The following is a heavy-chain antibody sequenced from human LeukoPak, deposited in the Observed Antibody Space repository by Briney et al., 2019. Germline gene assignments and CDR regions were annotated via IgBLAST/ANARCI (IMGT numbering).Heavy chain of an antibody. CDR2: ISNSSSFI. J-gene: IGHJ4*02. Sequence: KSGGSLRLSCAASGFTFSRYSMNWVRQAPGKGLEWVSSISNSSSFIYYADSVKGRFTISRDNAKNSLYLQMNSLRAEDTAVYYCARDPRLVYCSSSSCPHLDYWGQATLVTVSS. CDR1: GFTFSRYS. V-gene: IGHV3-21*01. CDR3: ARDPRLVYCSSSSCPHLDY. D-gene: IGHD2-2*01.